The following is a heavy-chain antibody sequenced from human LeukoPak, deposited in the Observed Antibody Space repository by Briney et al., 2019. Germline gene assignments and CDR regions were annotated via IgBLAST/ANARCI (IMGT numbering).Heavy chain of an antibody. D-gene: IGHD6-13*01. CDR3: ARVYSSSWYDTYWYFDL. V-gene: IGHV4-39*07. CDR2: IYHSGST. CDR1: GGSISSRDYY. Sequence: SETLSLTCTVSGGSISSRDYYWGWIRQPPGKGLEWIGSIYHSGSTYYNPSLKSRVTISVDTSKNQFSLKLSSVTAADTAVYYCARVYSSSWYDTYWYFDLWGRGTLVTVSS. J-gene: IGHJ2*01.